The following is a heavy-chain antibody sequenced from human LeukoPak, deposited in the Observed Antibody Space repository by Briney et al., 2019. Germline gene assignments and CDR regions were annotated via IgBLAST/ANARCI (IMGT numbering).Heavy chain of an antibody. CDR2: IIPIFGTA. V-gene: IGHV1-69*06. CDR1: GGTFSSYA. CDR3: ARRPYSSGQLDY. Sequence: ASVKVSCKASGGTFSSYAISWVRQAPGQGLEWMGGIIPIFGTANYAQKFQGRVTITADKSTSTAYMELSSLRSEDTAVYYCARRPYSSGQLDYWGQGTLVTVSS. J-gene: IGHJ4*02. D-gene: IGHD6-19*01.